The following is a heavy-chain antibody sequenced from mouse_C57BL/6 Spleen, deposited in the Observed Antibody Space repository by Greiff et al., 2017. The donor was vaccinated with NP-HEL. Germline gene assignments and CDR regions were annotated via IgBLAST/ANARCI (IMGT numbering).Heavy chain of an antibody. Sequence: EVKLVESGGGLVQPGGSMKLSCVASGFTFSNYWMNWVRQSPEKGLEWVAQIRLKSDNYATHYAESVKGRFTISRDDSKSSVYLQMNNLRAEDTGIYYCTGYLYAMDYWGQGTSVTVSS. J-gene: IGHJ4*01. CDR3: TGYLYAMDY. CDR1: GFTFSNYW. V-gene: IGHV6-3*01. CDR2: IRLKSDNYAT.